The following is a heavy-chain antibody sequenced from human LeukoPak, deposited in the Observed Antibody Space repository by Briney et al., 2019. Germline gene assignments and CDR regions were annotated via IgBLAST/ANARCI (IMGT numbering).Heavy chain of an antibody. CDR1: GFTFSSYA. J-gene: IGHJ4*02. Sequence: PGRSLRLSCAASGFTFSSYAMHWVRQASGKGLEWVAVISYDGSNKYYADSVKGRFTISRDNSKNTLYLQMNSLRAEDTAVYYCAREDIVATPNFDYWGQGTLVTVSS. D-gene: IGHD5-12*01. CDR3: AREDIVATPNFDY. CDR2: ISYDGSNK. V-gene: IGHV3-30-3*01.